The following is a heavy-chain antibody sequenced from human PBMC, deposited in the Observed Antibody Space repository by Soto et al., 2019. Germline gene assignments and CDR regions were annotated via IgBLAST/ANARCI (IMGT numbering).Heavy chain of an antibody. D-gene: IGHD3-10*01. CDR2: INAGNGNT. Sequence: QVQLVQSGAEVKKPGASVKVSCKASGYTFTSYAMHWVRQAPGQRLEWMGWINAGNGNTKYSQKFQGRVTITRDTSASTAYMELSSLRSEDTAVYYCARDGGRITMVRGVYNWFDPWGQGTLVTVSS. J-gene: IGHJ5*02. CDR1: GYTFTSYA. V-gene: IGHV1-3*01. CDR3: ARDGGRITMVRGVYNWFDP.